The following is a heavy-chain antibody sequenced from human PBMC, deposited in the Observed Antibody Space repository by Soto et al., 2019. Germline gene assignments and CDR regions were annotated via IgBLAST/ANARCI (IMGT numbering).Heavy chain of an antibody. CDR2: IYWDDDK. J-gene: IGHJ6*02. D-gene: IGHD3-10*01. V-gene: IGHV2-5*02. CDR1: GFSLSTSGVG. CDR3: AHSRGDSGSYREYYYYGMDV. Sequence: QITLKESGPPLVKPTQTLTLTCTFSGFSLSTSGVGVGWIRQPPGKALEWLALIYWDDDKRYSPSLKSSLTITKDTYKNQVVLTMTNMDPVDTATYYCAHSRGDSGSYREYYYYGMDVWGQGTTVTGSS.